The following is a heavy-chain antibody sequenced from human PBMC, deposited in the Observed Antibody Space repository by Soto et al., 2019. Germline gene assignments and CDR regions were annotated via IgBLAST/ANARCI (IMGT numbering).Heavy chain of an antibody. Sequence: PGGSLRLSCAASGFAFSSYWMHWVRQAPGKGLVWVSRINSDGSSTSYADSVKGRFTISRDNAKNTLYLQMNSLRAEDTAVYYCARGGSLNWYFDLWGRGTLVTVSS. J-gene: IGHJ2*01. CDR2: INSDGSST. CDR3: ARGGSLNWYFDL. CDR1: GFAFSSYW. D-gene: IGHD1-26*01. V-gene: IGHV3-74*01.